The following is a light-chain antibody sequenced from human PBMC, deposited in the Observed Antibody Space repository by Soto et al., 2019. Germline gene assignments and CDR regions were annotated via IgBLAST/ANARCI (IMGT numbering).Light chain of an antibody. CDR2: KAS. J-gene: IGKJ4*01. V-gene: IGKV1-5*03. CDR1: QSISYW. Sequence: DIQMTQSPSTLSASVGDRVTITCRASQSISYWLAWYQQKPGEAPTVLIYKASTLESGVPSRFSGSGSGTQFTLTISSLQPDDFATYYCQQYSRYSITFGGGTKVEIQ. CDR3: QQYSRYSIT.